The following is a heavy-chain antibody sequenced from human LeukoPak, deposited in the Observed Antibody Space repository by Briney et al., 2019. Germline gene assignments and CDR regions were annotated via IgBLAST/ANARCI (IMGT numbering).Heavy chain of an antibody. CDR1: GGSISSHSYH. D-gene: IGHD2/OR15-2a*01. J-gene: IGHJ4*02. V-gene: IGHV4-39*07. CDR2: IYFSGST. Sequence: PSETLSLTCTVSGGSISSHSYHWGWIRQPPGKGLEWIGSIYFSGSTYFNPSFKSRVSMSLDTSKNQFSLELSSVTAADTAVYYCARSTGTSMPYYFDYWGQGTLVTVSS. CDR3: ARSTGTSMPYYFDY.